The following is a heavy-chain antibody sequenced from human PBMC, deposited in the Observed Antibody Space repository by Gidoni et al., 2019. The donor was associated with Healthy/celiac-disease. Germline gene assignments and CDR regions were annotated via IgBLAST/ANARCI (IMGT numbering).Heavy chain of an antibody. CDR1: GFTFSSYG. Sequence: QVQLVESGGGVVQPGRSLRLSCAASGFTFSSYGMHWVRQAPGKGLEWVAVIWYDGSNKYYADSVKGRFTISRDNSKNTLYLQMNSLRAEDTAVYYCARDGVGYYDSSGYPDYWGQGTLVTVSS. CDR3: ARDGVGYYDSSGYPDY. D-gene: IGHD3-22*01. CDR2: IWYDGSNK. V-gene: IGHV3-33*01. J-gene: IGHJ4*02.